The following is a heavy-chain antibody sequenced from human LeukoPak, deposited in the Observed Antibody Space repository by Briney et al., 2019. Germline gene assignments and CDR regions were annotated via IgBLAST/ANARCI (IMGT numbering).Heavy chain of an antibody. CDR3: AAPGVPAATYYFDY. Sequence: PGGSLRLSCAASGFTFSSYWMHWVRQAPGKGLEWVAFIRYDGSNKYYADSVKGRLTISRDNSKNTVYLQMNSLRAEDTAVYYCAAPGVPAATYYFDYWGQGTLVTVSS. J-gene: IGHJ4*02. CDR1: GFTFSSYW. V-gene: IGHV3-30*02. CDR2: IRYDGSNK. D-gene: IGHD2-2*01.